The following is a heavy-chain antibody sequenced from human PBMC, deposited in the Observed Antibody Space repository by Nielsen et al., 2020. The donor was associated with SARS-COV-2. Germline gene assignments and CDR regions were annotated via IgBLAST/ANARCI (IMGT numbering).Heavy chain of an antibody. D-gene: IGHD6-13*01. Sequence: GGSLRLSCAASGFTFDDYGMSWVRQAPGKGLEWVSGINWNGGSTGYADSVKGRFTISRDNAKNSLYLQMNSLRTEDTALYYCAKEGASSSWLNLDYWGQGTPVTVSS. J-gene: IGHJ4*02. CDR2: INWNGGST. V-gene: IGHV3-20*04. CDR1: GFTFDDYG. CDR3: AKEGASSSWLNLDY.